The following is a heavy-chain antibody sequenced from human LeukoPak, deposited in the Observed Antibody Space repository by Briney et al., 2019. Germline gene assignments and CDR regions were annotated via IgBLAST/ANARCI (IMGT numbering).Heavy chain of an antibody. V-gene: IGHV3-23*01. Sequence: GGSLRLSFAASGFTFSSYAMSWVRQAPGKGLEWVSAISGSGGSTYYADSEKGRFTISRDNSKNTLYLQMNSLRAEDTAVYYCAKGSRVEPVAYDYWGQGTLVTVSS. J-gene: IGHJ4*02. CDR3: AKGSRVEPVAYDY. CDR2: ISGSGGST. CDR1: GFTFSSYA. D-gene: IGHD2-2*01.